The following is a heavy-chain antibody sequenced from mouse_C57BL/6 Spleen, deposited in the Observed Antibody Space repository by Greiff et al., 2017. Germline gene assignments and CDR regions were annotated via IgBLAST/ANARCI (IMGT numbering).Heavy chain of an antibody. CDR3: ARKLIYYDYDGGFAY. J-gene: IGHJ3*01. CDR1: GYTFTSYW. V-gene: IGHV1-61*01. CDR2: IYPSDSET. Sequence: QVQLQQPGAELVRPGSSVKLSCKASGYTFTSYWMDWVKQRPGQGLEWIGNIYPSDSETHYNPKFKDKATLTVDKSSSTAYMQLSSLTSEDSAVYYCARKLIYYDYDGGFAYWGQGTLVTVSA. D-gene: IGHD2-4*01.